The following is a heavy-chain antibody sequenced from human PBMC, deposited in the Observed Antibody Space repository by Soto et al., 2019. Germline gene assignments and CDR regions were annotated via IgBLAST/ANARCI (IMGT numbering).Heavy chain of an antibody. Sequence: SETLSLTCAVSCYSISSGYYWGWIRQPPGKGLEWIGSIYHSGSTYYNPSLKSRVTISVDTSKNQFSLKLSSVTAADTAVYYCARGRYNWNVQYYFDYWGQGTLVTAPQ. J-gene: IGHJ4*02. CDR2: IYHSGST. CDR3: ARGRYNWNVQYYFDY. V-gene: IGHV4-38-2*01. D-gene: IGHD1-1*01. CDR1: CYSISSGYY.